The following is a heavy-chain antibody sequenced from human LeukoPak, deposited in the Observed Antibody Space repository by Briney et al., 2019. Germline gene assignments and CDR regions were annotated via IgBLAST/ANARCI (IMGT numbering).Heavy chain of an antibody. J-gene: IGHJ4*02. CDR2: ISSSSSYI. CDR3: ARFRIFGGDYFDY. Sequence: PGGSLRLSCAASGFTFSSYSMNWVRQAPGKGLEWVSSISSSSSYIYYADSVKGRFTISRDNAKNSLYLQMNSLRAEDTAVYYCARFRIFGGDYFDYWGQGTLVTVSS. D-gene: IGHD3-3*01. V-gene: IGHV3-21*01. CDR1: GFTFSSYS.